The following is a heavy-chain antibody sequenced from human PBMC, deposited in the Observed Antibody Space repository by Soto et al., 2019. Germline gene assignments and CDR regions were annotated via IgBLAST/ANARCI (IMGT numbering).Heavy chain of an antibody. Sequence: EVQLVESGGGLVKPGGSLTLSFRASGFSSSTNGVNWVRQPPGKGLEWVSSISSGSSYIYYADSVKGRFTISRDNDKNLLYLQMNSLSAADTAVYYCARDLSYYASCGYLYYFDSWGQGTLVPVYS. CDR1: GFSSSTNG. D-gene: IGHD3-22*01. CDR2: ISSGSSYI. V-gene: IGHV3-21*06. CDR3: ARDLSYYASCGYLYYFDS. J-gene: IGHJ4*02.